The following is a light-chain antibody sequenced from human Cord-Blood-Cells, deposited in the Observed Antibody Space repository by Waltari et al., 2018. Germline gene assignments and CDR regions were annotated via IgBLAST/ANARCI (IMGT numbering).Light chain of an antibody. J-gene: IGLJ2*01. Sequence: QSALTPPASVSGSPGQSITISCTGTSSDVGGYTFVSWYQQPPGKAPKLMIYDVSNRPSGVSNRFSGSKSGNTASLTISGLQAEDEADYYCSSYTSSSTRVFGGGTKLTVL. CDR3: SSYTSSSTRV. CDR2: DVS. V-gene: IGLV2-14*01. CDR1: SSDVGGYTF.